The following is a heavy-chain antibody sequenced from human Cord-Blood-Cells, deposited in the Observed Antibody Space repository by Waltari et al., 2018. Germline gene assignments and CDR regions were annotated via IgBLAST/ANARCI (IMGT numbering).Heavy chain of an antibody. J-gene: IGHJ4*02. CDR1: GYTFTGYY. Sequence: QVQLVQSGAEVKKPGASVKVSCKASGYTFTGYYMHWVRQAPGKGLEWMGWINPNSGGKNYAKKFQGRVTMTRDTSISTAYMELSRLRSDDTAVYYCAREPGGKGGDYWGQGTLVTVSS. D-gene: IGHD3-16*01. CDR3: AREPGGKGGDY. V-gene: IGHV1-2*02. CDR2: INPNSGGK.